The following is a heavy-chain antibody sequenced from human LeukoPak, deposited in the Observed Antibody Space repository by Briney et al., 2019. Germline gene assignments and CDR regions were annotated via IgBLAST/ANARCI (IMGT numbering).Heavy chain of an antibody. D-gene: IGHD2-2*01. J-gene: IGHJ3*02. CDR1: GFTFSSYA. V-gene: IGHV3-23*01. CDR2: ISGSGGST. CDR3: ARWDKCGSTSCYGAFDI. Sequence: GGSLRLSCAASGFTFSSYAMSWVRQAPGKGLEWVSAISGSGGSTYYADSVKGRFTISRHNSKNTLYLQMNSLRAEDTAVYYCARWDKCGSTSCYGAFDIWGQGTMVTVSS.